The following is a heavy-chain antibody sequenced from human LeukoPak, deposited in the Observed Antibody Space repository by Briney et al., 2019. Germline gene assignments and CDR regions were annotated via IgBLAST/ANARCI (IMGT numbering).Heavy chain of an antibody. CDR3: VRTPPKGDIDY. J-gene: IGHJ4*02. CDR2: MSANSGNT. V-gene: IGHV1-8*01. Sequence: ASVKVSCKTSGYTFINYDINWIRHAPGQGLERLGWMSANSGNTGYAQKFQGRVTMTRTTSISTAFMELSRLTFEDTAVYYCVRTPPKGDIDYWGQGTLVTVSS. CDR1: GYTFINYD. D-gene: IGHD2-21*02.